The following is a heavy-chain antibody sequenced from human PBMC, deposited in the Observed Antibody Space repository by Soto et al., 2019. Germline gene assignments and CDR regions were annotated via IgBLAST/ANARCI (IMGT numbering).Heavy chain of an antibody. V-gene: IGHV3-48*02. J-gene: IGHJ4*02. CDR2: ISSSSSTI. CDR1: GFTFSSYS. D-gene: IGHD6-13*01. Sequence: PGGSLRLSCAASGFTFSSYSMNCVRQAPGKGLEWVSYISSSSSTIYYADSVKGRFTISRDNAKNSLHLQMNSLRDDDTAVYYCARDRARSVAAAGIGYSGQGTMVTVSS. CDR3: ARDRARSVAAAGIGY.